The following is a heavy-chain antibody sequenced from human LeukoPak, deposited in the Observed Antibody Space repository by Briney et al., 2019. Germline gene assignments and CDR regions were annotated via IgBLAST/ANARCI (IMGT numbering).Heavy chain of an antibody. Sequence: PSQTLSLTCTVSGGSISRGGYYWSWIRQPPGKGLEWIGSIYYSGSTYYNPSLKSRVTISVDTSKNQFSLKLSSVTAADTAVYYCARVARTRMVRGGEAFDIWGQGTMVTVSS. CDR1: GGSISRGGYY. CDR3: ARVARTRMVRGGEAFDI. D-gene: IGHD3-10*01. V-gene: IGHV4-39*07. J-gene: IGHJ3*02. CDR2: IYYSGST.